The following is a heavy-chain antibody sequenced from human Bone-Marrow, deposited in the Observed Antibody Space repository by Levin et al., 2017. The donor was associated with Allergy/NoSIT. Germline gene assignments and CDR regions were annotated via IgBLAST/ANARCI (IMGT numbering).Heavy chain of an antibody. Sequence: PGGSLRLSCAASGFTFDDYGMHWVRQRPGKGLEWVAGVSWNGDSIGYADFVKGRFIISRDNAKNSLYLEMNSLKPEDTALYYCAKVTSGSYSSGYFDHWGQGALVSVSS. CDR2: VSWNGDSI. CDR1: GFTFDDYG. J-gene: IGHJ4*02. D-gene: IGHD1-26*01. V-gene: IGHV3-9*01. CDR3: AKVTSGSYSSGYFDH.